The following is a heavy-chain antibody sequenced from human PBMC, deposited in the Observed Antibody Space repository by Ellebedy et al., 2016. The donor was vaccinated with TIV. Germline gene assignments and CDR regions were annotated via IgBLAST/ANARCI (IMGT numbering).Heavy chain of an antibody. CDR2: INSDGSSA. V-gene: IGHV3-74*01. CDR3: ARVHSPDCTSTTCSRFGIDY. J-gene: IGHJ4*02. CDR1: GFSFVDNW. D-gene: IGHD2-2*01. Sequence: GESLKISXAGSGFSFVDNWMFWVRQVPGKGPVWVSRINSDGSSASYADFVKGRFTISRDNAKNTLYLQMNSLRAEDTAVYYCARVHSPDCTSTTCSRFGIDYWGQGTLVTVSS.